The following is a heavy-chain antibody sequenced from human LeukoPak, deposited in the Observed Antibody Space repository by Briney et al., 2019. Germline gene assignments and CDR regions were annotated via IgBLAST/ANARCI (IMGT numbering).Heavy chain of an antibody. J-gene: IGHJ5*02. CDR2: ISSSGST. CDR3: ARFSSNNWFDP. V-gene: IGHV4-61*02. CDR1: GDSISGGDYY. D-gene: IGHD3-10*01. Sequence: SETLSLTCTVSGDSISGGDYYWSWIRQPAGKGLEWIGRISSSGSTNYNPSLKSRVTISVDTSKNQFSLKLSSVTAADTAVYYCARFSSNNWFDPWGQGTLVTVSS.